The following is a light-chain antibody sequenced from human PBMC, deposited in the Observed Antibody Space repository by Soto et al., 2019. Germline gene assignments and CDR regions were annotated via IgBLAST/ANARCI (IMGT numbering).Light chain of an antibody. CDR3: CSYETGFTMI. J-gene: IGLJ2*01. CDR1: HNDVGNYNL. CDR2: EVS. Sequence: QSALTQPASVSGSPGQSITISCTGTHNDVGNYNLVSWYQQHPGRAPKLLIYEVSKRPSGLSDRFSGSKSGDTASLTISGLQAEYEADYYCCSYETGFTMIFGGGTKLTVL. V-gene: IGLV2-23*02.